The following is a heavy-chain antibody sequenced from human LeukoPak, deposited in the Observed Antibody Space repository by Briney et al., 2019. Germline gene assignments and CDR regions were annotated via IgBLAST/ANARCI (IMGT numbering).Heavy chain of an antibody. CDR3: ARASPYYDVLTGYSHYYYGMDV. CDR2: INHSGST. J-gene: IGHJ6*04. CDR1: DGSFSGYY. Sequence: SETLSLTCAVYDGSFSGYYWSWIRQPPGKGLEWIGEINHSGSTNYNPSLKSRVTISVDTSKNQFSLKLSSVTAADTAVYYCARASPYYDVLTGYSHYYYGMDVWGKGTTVTVSS. D-gene: IGHD3-9*01. V-gene: IGHV4-34*01.